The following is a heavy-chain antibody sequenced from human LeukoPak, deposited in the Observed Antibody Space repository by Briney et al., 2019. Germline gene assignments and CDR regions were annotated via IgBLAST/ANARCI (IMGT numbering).Heavy chain of an antibody. CDR2: IYYSGST. Sequence: SETLSLTCTVSGGSISSYYWSWIRQPPGKGLEWIGYIYYSGSTNYNPSLKSRVTISVDTSKNQLSLKLSSVTAADTAVYYCAREALAIDHWGQGTLVTVSS. D-gene: IGHD6-13*01. CDR3: AREALAIDH. J-gene: IGHJ4*02. V-gene: IGHV4-59*01. CDR1: GGSISSYY.